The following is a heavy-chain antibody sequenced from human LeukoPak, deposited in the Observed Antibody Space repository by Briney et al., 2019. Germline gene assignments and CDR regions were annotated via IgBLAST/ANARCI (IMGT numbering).Heavy chain of an antibody. CDR3: ARDPWADSSGFPLHH. CDR2: IKQDGSDK. D-gene: IGHD3-22*01. J-gene: IGHJ1*01. Sequence: GGSLRLPCAASGFTFSRYWMSWVRQTPEKGLERVANIKQDGSDKFYVDSVRGRFTISRDNAKNSLYLQMNSLRVEDTALYYCARDPWADSSGFPLHHWGQGTLVTVSS. CDR1: GFTFSRYW. V-gene: IGHV3-7*03.